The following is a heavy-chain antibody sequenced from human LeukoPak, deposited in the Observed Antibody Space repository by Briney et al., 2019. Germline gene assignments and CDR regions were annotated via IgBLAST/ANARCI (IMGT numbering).Heavy chain of an antibody. CDR2: IRYDGSST. CDR3: ARDRVGYYYYYMDV. J-gene: IGHJ6*03. D-gene: IGHD1-26*01. CDR1: GFSFGSYG. V-gene: IGHV3-30*02. Sequence: PGGSLRLSCAASGFSFGSYGIHWVRQAPGKGLEWVAFIRYDGSSTYYADSVKGRFIISRDNSKNTAFLQMHSLRADDTARYYCARDRVGYYYYYMDVWGKGTTVTISS.